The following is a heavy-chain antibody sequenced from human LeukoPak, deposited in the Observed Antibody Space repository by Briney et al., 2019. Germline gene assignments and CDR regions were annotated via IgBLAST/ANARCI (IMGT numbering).Heavy chain of an antibody. CDR1: GGSISSYY. CDR2: IYYSGST. V-gene: IGHV4-59*08. Sequence: SETLSLTCTVSGGSISSYYWSWIRQPPGKGLEWIGYIYYSGSTNYNPSLKSRVTMSVDTSKNQFSLKLGSVTAAGTAVYYCARYTANTAGYSFDFWGQGALVTVSS. J-gene: IGHJ4*02. CDR3: ARYTANTAGYSFDF. D-gene: IGHD3-22*01.